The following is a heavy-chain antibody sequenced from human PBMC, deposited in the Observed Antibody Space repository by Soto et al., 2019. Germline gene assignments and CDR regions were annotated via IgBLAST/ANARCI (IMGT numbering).Heavy chain of an antibody. V-gene: IGHV4-31*03. CDR2: IYYSGST. J-gene: IGHJ4*02. CDR3: ARVPVDNYFDY. Sequence: PSETLSLTCTVSGGSISSGGYCWSWIRQHPGKGLEWIGYIYYSGSTYYNPSLKSRVTISVDTSKNQFSLKLSSVTAADTAVYYCARVPVDNYFDYWGQGTLVTVSS. D-gene: IGHD5-12*01. CDR1: GGSISSGGYC.